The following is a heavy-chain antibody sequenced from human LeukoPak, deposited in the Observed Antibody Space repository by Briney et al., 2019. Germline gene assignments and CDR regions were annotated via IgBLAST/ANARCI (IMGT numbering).Heavy chain of an antibody. CDR3: ARQGSGSSYYYYTFPY. Sequence: PSETLSLTCAVSGGSLSGYYWSWIRQPPGKGLEWIWEINHSGSTNYNPSLKSRVTMSLDTSKNHLYLKLSSVTAADTAVYYCARQGSGSSYYYYTFPYWGQGTLVTVSA. CDR1: GGSLSGYY. J-gene: IGHJ4*02. D-gene: IGHD1-26*01. CDR2: INHSGST. V-gene: IGHV4-34*01.